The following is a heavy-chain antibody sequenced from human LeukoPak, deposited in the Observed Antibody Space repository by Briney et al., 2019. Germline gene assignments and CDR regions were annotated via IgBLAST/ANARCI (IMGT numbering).Heavy chain of an antibody. D-gene: IGHD2-21*01. V-gene: IGHV4-59*08. CDR3: ARHQRWGSAPFDY. Sequence: PSETLSLTCAVYGGSFSGYYWSWIRQPPGKGLEWIGYIYYSGSTNYNPSLKSRVTISVDTSKNQFSLKLSPVTAADTAVYYCARHQRWGSAPFDYWGQGTLVTVSS. J-gene: IGHJ4*02. CDR2: IYYSGST. CDR1: GGSFSGYY.